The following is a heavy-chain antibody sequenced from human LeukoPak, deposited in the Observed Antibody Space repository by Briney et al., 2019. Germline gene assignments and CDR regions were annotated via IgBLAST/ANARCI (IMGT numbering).Heavy chain of an antibody. D-gene: IGHD2-8*01. CDR1: GGTFSSYA. J-gene: IGHJ4*02. CDR2: IIPIFGTA. CDR3: ATERIVLMVYAIINYFDY. V-gene: IGHV1-69*01. Sequence: SSVKVSCKASGGTFSSYAISWVRQAPGQGLEWMGGIIPIFGTANYAQKFQGRVTITADESTSTAYMELSSLRSEDTAVYYCATERIVLMVYAIINYFDYWGQGTLATVSS.